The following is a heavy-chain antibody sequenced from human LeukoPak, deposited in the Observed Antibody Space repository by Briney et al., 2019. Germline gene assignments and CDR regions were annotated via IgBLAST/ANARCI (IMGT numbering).Heavy chain of an antibody. CDR1: GGTFSSYA. CDR2: IIPIFGTA. Sequence: SVKVSCKASGGTFSSYAISWVRQAPGQGLEWMGRIIPIFGTANYAQKFQGRVTITTDESTSTAYMKLSSLRSEDTAVYYCARDGSVVVSNYYYYYYMDVWGKGTTVTVSS. J-gene: IGHJ6*03. D-gene: IGHD2-15*01. V-gene: IGHV1-69*05. CDR3: ARDGSVVVSNYYYYYYMDV.